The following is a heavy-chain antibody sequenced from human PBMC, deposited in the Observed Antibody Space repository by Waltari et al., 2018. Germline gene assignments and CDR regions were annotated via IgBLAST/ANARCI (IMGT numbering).Heavy chain of an antibody. CDR2: IYSGGNA. J-gene: IGHJ4*02. CDR3: ARFSHKDY. CDR1: GFTVSNNY. Sequence: EVQLVESGGGLIQPGGSLSLSCAASGFTVSNNYMRWVRQAPGKGLEWVSVIYSGGNAYYADSVKGRFTISRDNSKNTVYLQMNSLRAEDTALYYCARFSHKDYWGQGILVTVSS. V-gene: IGHV3-53*01.